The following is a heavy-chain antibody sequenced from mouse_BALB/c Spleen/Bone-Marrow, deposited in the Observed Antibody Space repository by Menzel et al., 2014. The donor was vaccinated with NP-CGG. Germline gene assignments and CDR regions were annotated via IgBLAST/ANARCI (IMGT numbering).Heavy chain of an antibody. CDR3: ARGRFAY. Sequence: EVKLVESGPELVKPGASVKISCKTSGYTFTDYTIHWVKQSPGKSLEWIGNINPNIGGTTYNQKFKGKATSTLDKSSRTAYMELRSLTSEDSAVYYCARGRFAYWGQGTLVTVSA. CDR2: INPNIGGT. V-gene: IGHV1-22*01. CDR1: GYTFTDYT. J-gene: IGHJ3*01.